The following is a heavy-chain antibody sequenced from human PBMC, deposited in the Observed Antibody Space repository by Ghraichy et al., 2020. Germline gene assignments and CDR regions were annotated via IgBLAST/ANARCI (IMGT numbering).Heavy chain of an antibody. J-gene: IGHJ5*02. CDR2: INPSGGST. CDR1: GYTFTSYY. V-gene: IGHV1-46*01. Sequence: GESLNISCKASGYTFTSYYMHWVRQAPGQGLEWMGIINPSGGSTSYAQKFQGRVTMTRDTSTSTVYMELSSLRSEDTAVYYCARDPTSGSYYGWFDPWGQGTLVTVSS. CDR3: ARDPTSGSYYGWFDP. D-gene: IGHD1-26*01.